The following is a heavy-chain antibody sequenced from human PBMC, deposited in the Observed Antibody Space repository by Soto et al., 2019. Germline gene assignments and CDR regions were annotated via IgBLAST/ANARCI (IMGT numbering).Heavy chain of an antibody. V-gene: IGHV3-23*01. D-gene: IGHD3-9*01. Sequence: KGLEWVSAISGSGGSTYYADSVKGRFTISRDNSKNTLYLQMNSLRAEDTAVYYCAKGRYFDWLLFLWGQGTLLSV. CDR2: ISGSGGST. CDR3: AKGRYFDWLLFL. J-gene: IGHJ4*02.